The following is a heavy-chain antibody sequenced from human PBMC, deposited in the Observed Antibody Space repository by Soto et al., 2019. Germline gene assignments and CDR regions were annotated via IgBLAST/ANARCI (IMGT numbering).Heavy chain of an antibody. CDR3: ASHAVHSSGLTDY. CDR2: IYYSGST. V-gene: IGHV4-39*01. D-gene: IGHD6-19*01. CDR1: GGSISSSSYY. Sequence: QLQLQESGPGLVKPSETLSLTCTVYGGSISSSSYYWGWIRQPPGKGLEWIGSIYYSGSTYYNPSLKSRVTISVDSSKNQFSLTLSSVTVADTAVYYCASHAVHSSGLTDYWGQGTLVTVSS. J-gene: IGHJ4*02.